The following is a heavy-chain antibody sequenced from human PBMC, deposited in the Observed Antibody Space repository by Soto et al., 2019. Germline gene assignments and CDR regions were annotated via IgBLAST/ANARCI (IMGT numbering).Heavy chain of an antibody. J-gene: IGHJ6*02. CDR3: ARRYGPGFDV. D-gene: IGHD4-17*01. CDR2: IYYSGST. CDR1: GGSISSYC. Sequence: SETLSLTCTVSGGSISSYCWSWIRQPPGKGLEWIGYIYYSGSTNYNPSLKSRVTISVDTSKNQFSLKLSSVTAADTAVYYCARRYGPGFDVWGQGTTVTVSS. V-gene: IGHV4-59*08.